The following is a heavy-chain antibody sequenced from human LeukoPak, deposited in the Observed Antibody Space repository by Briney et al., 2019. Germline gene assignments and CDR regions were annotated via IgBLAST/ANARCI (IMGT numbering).Heavy chain of an antibody. D-gene: IGHD4-17*01. CDR3: ARGVTVTTEPPYGMDV. V-gene: IGHV4-39*07. J-gene: IGHJ6*02. CDR2: IYYSGST. Sequence: SETLSLTCTVSGGSISSSSYYWGWIRQPPGKGLEWIGSIYYSGSTNYNPSLKSRVTISVDTSKNQFSLKLSSVTAADTAVYYCARGVTVTTEPPYGMDVWGQGTTVTVSS. CDR1: GGSISSSSYY.